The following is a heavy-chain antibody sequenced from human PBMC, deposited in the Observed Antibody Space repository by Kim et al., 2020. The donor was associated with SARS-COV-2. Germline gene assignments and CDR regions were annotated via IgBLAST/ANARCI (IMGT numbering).Heavy chain of an antibody. Sequence: SETLSLTCAVYGGSFSGYYWSWIRQPPGKGLEWIGEINHSGSTNYNPSLKSRVTISVDTSKNQFSLKLSSVTAADTAVYYCARKRGSSPYYFDYWGQGT. J-gene: IGHJ4*02. D-gene: IGHD6-6*01. CDR1: GGSFSGYY. CDR3: ARKRGSSPYYFDY. CDR2: INHSGST. V-gene: IGHV4-34*01.